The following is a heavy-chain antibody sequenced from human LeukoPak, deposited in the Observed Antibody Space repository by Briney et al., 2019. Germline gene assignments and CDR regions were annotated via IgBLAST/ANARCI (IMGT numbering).Heavy chain of an antibody. CDR1: GGTFSSYA. D-gene: IGHD2-2*01. Sequence: SVKVSCKASGGTFSSYAISWVRQAPGQGLDWMGRIIPILGIANYAQKFQGRGTITADKSTSTAYMELSSLRSEDTAVYYCARDRIVVVPAAMDYYYYGMDVWGQGTTVTVSS. CDR3: ARDRIVVVPAAMDYYYYGMDV. J-gene: IGHJ6*02. CDR2: IIPILGIA. V-gene: IGHV1-69*04.